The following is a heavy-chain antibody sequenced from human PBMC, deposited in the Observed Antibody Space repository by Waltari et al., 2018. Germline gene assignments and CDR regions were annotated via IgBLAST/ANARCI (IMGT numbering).Heavy chain of an antibody. Sequence: LVQSGAEVKKPGASVKVSCKASGYTFTGYAILWVRQAPGQGLEWMGRINPKNGDTHYGQKVQGRVAMTTDMTTNTAFMELHSLRADDTAVYYCLRDSSGSHFDYWGQGTLVTVSS. D-gene: IGHD3-22*01. J-gene: IGHJ4*02. CDR2: INPKNGDT. CDR3: LRDSSGSHFDY. V-gene: IGHV1-2*06. CDR1: GYTFTGYA.